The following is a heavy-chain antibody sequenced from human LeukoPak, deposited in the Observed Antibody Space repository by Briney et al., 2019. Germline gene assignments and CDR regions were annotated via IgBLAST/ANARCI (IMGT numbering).Heavy chain of an antibody. CDR1: GGTFSSYA. CDR2: IIPILGIA. J-gene: IGHJ4*02. CDR3: ARDLGYDFWSGHFPGY. V-gene: IGHV1-69*04. Sequence: ASVKVSCKASGGTFSSYAISWVRQAPGQGLEWMGRIIPILGIANYAQKFQGRVTITADKSTSIAYMELSSLRSEDTAVYYCARDLGYDFWSGHFPGYWGQGTLVTVSS. D-gene: IGHD3-3*01.